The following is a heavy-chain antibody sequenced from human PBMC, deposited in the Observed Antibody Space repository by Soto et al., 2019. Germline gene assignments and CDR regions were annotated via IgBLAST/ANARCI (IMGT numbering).Heavy chain of an antibody. Sequence: TLCLTYTVSGGPFSRGGYYWSWIRQHPGKGLECIGYIFYTGSTYYNPTLKSRVTMSVDTSKRQFSLNLSSLTAADTAVYYCARDADTHDQNSNPRRGSSDL. V-gene: IGHV4-31*03. CDR2: IFYTGST. D-gene: IGHD4-4*01. CDR3: ARDADTHDQNSNPRRGSSDL. J-gene: IGHJ2*01. CDR1: GGPFSRGGYY.